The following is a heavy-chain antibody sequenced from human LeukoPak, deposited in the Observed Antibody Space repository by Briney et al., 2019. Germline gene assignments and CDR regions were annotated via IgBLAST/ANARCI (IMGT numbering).Heavy chain of an antibody. CDR2: IRYDEGNK. CDR3: AKVPYDSGSYRFDY. V-gene: IGHV3-30*02. Sequence: GGSLRLSCTASGLTFSSYGMHWVRQAPGKGLEWAAFIRYDEGNKYYADSVQGRFTISRDNSKNTLYLQMNSLRAEDTAVYFCAKVPYDSGSYRFDYWGQGTLVTVFS. D-gene: IGHD3-10*01. CDR1: GLTFSSYG. J-gene: IGHJ4*02.